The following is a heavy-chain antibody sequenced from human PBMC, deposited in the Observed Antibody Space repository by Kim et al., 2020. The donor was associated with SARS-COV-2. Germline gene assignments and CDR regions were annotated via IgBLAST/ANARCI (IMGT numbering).Heavy chain of an antibody. CDR1: GFTFSSYS. CDR3: ARLPEVSYYDILTGYYLNLFDY. Sequence: GGSLRLSCAASGFTFSSYSMNWVRQAPGKGLEWVSSISSSSSYIYYADSVKGRFTISRDNAKNSLYLQMNSLRAEDTAVYYCARLPEVSYYDILTGYYLNLFDYWGQGTLVTVSS. CDR2: ISSSSSYI. V-gene: IGHV3-21*01. J-gene: IGHJ4*02. D-gene: IGHD3-9*01.